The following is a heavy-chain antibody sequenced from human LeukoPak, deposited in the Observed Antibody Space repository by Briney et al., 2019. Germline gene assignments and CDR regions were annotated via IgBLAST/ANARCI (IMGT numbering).Heavy chain of an antibody. CDR1: GGSISSYY. V-gene: IGHV4-4*07. D-gene: IGHD3-16*01. J-gene: IGHJ5*02. CDR2: IYTSGST. Sequence: ASETLSLTCTVSGGSISSYYWSWIRQPAGGGLEWIGRIYTSGSTNYNPSLKSRVTMSVDTSKNQFSLKVTSVTASDTAMYYCVRDHVSPGLSNWFDPWGQGTLVAVSS. CDR3: VRDHVSPGLSNWFDP.